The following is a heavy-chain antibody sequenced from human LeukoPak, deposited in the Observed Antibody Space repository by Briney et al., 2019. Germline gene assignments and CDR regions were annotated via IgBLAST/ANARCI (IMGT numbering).Heavy chain of an antibody. V-gene: IGHV3-11*04. J-gene: IGHJ4*02. D-gene: IGHD1-26*01. Sequence: GGSLRLSCAASGFTFSDYYMSWIRQAPGKGLEWVSYISSSGSTIYYADSVKGRFTISRDNAKNSLYLQMNSLRGEDTAVYYCGRAQVGATPPYVDYWGQGTLVTVSS. CDR2: ISSSGSTI. CDR1: GFTFSDYY. CDR3: GRAQVGATPPYVDY.